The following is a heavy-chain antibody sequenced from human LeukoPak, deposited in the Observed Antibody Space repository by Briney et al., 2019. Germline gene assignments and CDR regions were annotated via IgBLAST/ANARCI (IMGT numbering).Heavy chain of an antibody. Sequence: SETLSLTCIVSGGSISSSSYYWGWIRQPPGKGLEWIGSIYYSGSTYYNPSLKSRVTISVDTSGNQFSLKLTSLTAADTAVYYCARGALASEGAFDIWGQGTMVTVSS. CDR1: GGSISSSSYY. J-gene: IGHJ3*02. D-gene: IGHD6-6*01. CDR2: IYYSGST. V-gene: IGHV4-39*07. CDR3: ARGALASEGAFDI.